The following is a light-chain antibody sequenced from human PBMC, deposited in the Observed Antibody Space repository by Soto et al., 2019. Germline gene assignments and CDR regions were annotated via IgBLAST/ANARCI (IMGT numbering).Light chain of an antibody. CDR3: SSYTSINTHV. Sequence: QSALTQTTYVSGPAGQVITIYCTGTCSDVGGYIFVSWYQQHPGKAPKLIISDVSNRPSGVSTRFSGSKSGNTASLIISGLQAEDEADYYCSSYTSINTHVFGTGT. J-gene: IGLJ1*01. CDR1: CSDVGGYIF. V-gene: IGLV2-14*01. CDR2: DVS.